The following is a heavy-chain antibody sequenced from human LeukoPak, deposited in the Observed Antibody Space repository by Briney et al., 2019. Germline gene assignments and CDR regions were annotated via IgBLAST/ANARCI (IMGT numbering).Heavy chain of an antibody. V-gene: IGHV3-23*01. D-gene: IGHD2-15*01. J-gene: IGHJ4*02. CDR3: ANGFCSGGSCPPELHY. CDR1: GFTFSSYA. CDR2: ISGSGTST. Sequence: GGSLRLSCAASGFTFSSYAMSWVRQAPGKGLEWVSVISGSGTSTYYADSVKGRFTISRDNSKNTLYLQMNSLRAEDTAVYYCANGFCSGGSCPPELHYWGQGTLVTVSS.